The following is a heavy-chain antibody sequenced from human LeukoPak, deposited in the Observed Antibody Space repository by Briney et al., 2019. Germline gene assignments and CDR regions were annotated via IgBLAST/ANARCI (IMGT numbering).Heavy chain of an antibody. CDR2: INPNSGGK. V-gene: IGHV1-2*02. Sequence: SVKVSCKASGYTFTCYDIHWTRHPPAQGLELMGLINPNSGGKNYAQKFQGRVTTTTDASINTTYIELMRLRSDDTAVYYCAGEWDHDAFDIWGQGTMVTVSS. D-gene: IGHD1-26*01. CDR3: AGEWDHDAFDI. CDR1: GYTFTCYD. J-gene: IGHJ3*02.